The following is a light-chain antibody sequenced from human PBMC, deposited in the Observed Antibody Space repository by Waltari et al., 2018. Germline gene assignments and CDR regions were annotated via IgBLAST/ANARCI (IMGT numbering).Light chain of an antibody. CDR2: DAS. J-gene: IGKJ1*01. CDR3: QHYVSLPVA. V-gene: IGKV3-20*01. Sequence: EIVLTQSPGTLSLSPGERATLPCRASQSFTRYLAWYQHRPGQAPRLLIYDASTRAAGVADRFSGSGSGTDFSLTISRLEPEDFAVYYCQHYVSLPVAFGQGTRVEIK. CDR1: QSFTRY.